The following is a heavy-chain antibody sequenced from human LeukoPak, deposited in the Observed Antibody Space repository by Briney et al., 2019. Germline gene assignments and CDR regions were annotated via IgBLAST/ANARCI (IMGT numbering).Heavy chain of an antibody. CDR3: AKANDYGGSSFFDY. J-gene: IGHJ4*02. CDR1: GFTFDDYA. Sequence: SLRPSCAASGFTFDDYAMHWVRQAPGKGLEWVSGISWNSGSIGYADSVKGRFTISRDNAKNSLYLQMNSLRAEDTALYYCAKANDYGGSSFFDYWGQGTLVTVSS. CDR2: ISWNSGSI. V-gene: IGHV3-9*01. D-gene: IGHD4-23*01.